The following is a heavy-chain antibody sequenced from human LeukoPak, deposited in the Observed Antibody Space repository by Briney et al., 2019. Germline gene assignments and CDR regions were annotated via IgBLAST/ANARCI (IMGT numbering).Heavy chain of an antibody. Sequence: GGSLRLSCAASGFTFWSYAMSWVRQAPGKGLEWVSAISGGGDSTYYADSVKGRFTISRDTSKSTLYLQMNSLRAEDTAVYYCARDYGDYLDYWGQGTLVTVSS. CDR3: ARDYGDYLDY. J-gene: IGHJ4*02. CDR2: ISGGGDST. CDR1: GFTFWSYA. V-gene: IGHV3-23*01. D-gene: IGHD4-17*01.